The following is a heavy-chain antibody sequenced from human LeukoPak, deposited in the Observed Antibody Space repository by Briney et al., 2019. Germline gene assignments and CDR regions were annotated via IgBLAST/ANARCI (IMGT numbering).Heavy chain of an antibody. CDR1: GGSFSGYY. V-gene: IGHV4-34*01. J-gene: IGHJ3*02. Sequence: SAALSLTCAVSGGSFSGYYWSGIRQPPGKGLEWIGEINHSGSTNYNPSLQSRVTISVDTSKNQFSLKLSSVTAADTAVYYCARSGYSYGFGAFDIWGQGTMVTVSS. D-gene: IGHD5-18*01. CDR3: ARSGYSYGFGAFDI. CDR2: INHSGST.